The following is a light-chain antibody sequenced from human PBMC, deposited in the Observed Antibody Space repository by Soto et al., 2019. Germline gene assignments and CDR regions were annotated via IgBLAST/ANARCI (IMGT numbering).Light chain of an antibody. J-gene: IGKJ1*01. Sequence: EIVLTQSPGTLSLSPCEEATLSCRASQTVTTRYLAWYQQRPGQSPRLLIYGASNRATGIPDRFSGSGSGTDFTLTISGLEPEDFAIYYCHQRQSWPRTFGQGTKVDIK. CDR2: GAS. CDR3: HQRQSWPRT. CDR1: QTVTTRY. V-gene: IGKV3D-20*02.